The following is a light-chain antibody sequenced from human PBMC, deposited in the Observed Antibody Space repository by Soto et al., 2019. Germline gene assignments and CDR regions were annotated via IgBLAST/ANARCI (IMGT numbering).Light chain of an antibody. CDR1: QSVGTN. J-gene: IGKJ4*01. V-gene: IGKV3-15*01. Sequence: EIVMTQSPATLSASPGERATLSCRASQSVGTNLAWYHQNPGQPPRLLIYGASTRAAAIPARFSGSGSGTEFTLTISSLQSEDFVLYYCQQYNKWPITFGGGTKVEIK. CDR3: QQYNKWPIT. CDR2: GAS.